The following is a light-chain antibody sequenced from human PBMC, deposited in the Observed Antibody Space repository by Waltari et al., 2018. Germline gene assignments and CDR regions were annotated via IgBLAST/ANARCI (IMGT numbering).Light chain of an antibody. CDR1: SSDVGGYNY. V-gene: IGLV2-14*01. Sequence: QSALTQPASVSGSPGQSITISCTGTSSDVGGYNYVSWYQQHPGEAPKLMIYDVSNRPSGVSNRFSGSKSGNTASLTISGLQAEDEADYYCNSYTTSSTVVFGGGTKVTVL. J-gene: IGLJ2*01. CDR3: NSYTTSSTVV. CDR2: DVS.